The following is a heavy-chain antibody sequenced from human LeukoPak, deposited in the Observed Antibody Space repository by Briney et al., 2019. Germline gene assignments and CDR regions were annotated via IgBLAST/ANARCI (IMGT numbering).Heavy chain of an antibody. V-gene: IGHV4-59*11. CDR1: GGSINSHY. J-gene: IGHJ4*02. Sequence: SETLSLTCSVSGGSINSHYWSWIRQPPGKRLGWIGYIFNTGNTNYNPSLASRVTMSVGTSRAQFFLRLSPVTAADTAIYYCASRPADTTWYGVFDYWSQGTLVTVSS. CDR2: IFNTGNT. D-gene: IGHD3-10*01. CDR3: ASRPADTTWYGVFDY.